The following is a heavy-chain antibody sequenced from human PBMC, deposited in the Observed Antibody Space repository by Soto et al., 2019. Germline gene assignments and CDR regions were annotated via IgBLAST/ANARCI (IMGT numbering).Heavy chain of an antibody. J-gene: IGHJ6*02. D-gene: IGHD6-19*01. CDR3: AXHGSNSGARGYYYGMDV. CDR1: GYSFTIYW. Sequence: PGESLKISCKGSGYSFTIYWISWVRQMPGKGLEWMGRIDPSDSYTNYSPSFQGHVTISADKSISTAYLQWSSLKASDTAMYYCAXHGSNSGARGYYYGMDVWGQGTTVTVSS. V-gene: IGHV5-10-1*01. CDR2: IDPSDSYT.